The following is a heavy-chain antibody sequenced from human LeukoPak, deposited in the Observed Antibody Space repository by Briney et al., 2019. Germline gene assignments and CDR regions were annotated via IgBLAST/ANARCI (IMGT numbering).Heavy chain of an antibody. D-gene: IGHD3-3*01. V-gene: IGHV5-51*01. CDR1: GYSFTSYW. CDR2: IYPGDSDT. Sequence: RGESLQISCKGSGYSFTSYWIGWVRQMPGKGLEWMGIIYPGDSDTRYSPSFQGQVTISADKSISTAYLQWSSLKASDTAMYYCAILTPQPTRLLFPYSWFDPWGQGTLVTVSS. CDR3: AILTPQPTRLLFPYSWFDP. J-gene: IGHJ5*02.